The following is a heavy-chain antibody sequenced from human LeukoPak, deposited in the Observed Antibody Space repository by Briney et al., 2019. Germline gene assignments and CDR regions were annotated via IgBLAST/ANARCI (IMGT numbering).Heavy chain of an antibody. V-gene: IGHV3-9*03. CDR2: ISWNSGSI. J-gene: IGHJ4*02. CDR1: GFTFSSYS. Sequence: GGSLRLSCAASGFTFSSYSMNWVRQAPGKGLEWVSAISWNSGSIGYADSVKGRFTISRDNAKNSLYLQMNSLRAEDMALYYCAKADTAMVKGYFDYWGQGTLVTVSS. D-gene: IGHD5-18*01. CDR3: AKADTAMVKGYFDY.